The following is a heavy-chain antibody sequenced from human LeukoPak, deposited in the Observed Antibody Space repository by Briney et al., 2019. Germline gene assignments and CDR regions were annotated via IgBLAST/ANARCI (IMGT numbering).Heavy chain of an antibody. V-gene: IGHV3-23*01. J-gene: IGHJ3*02. CDR3: ASGGCSSTSCYTHDAFDI. Sequence: GALRLSCAASGFTFSSYAMSWDRQAPGKGLEWVSAISGSGGSTYYADSVKGRFTISRDNSKNTLYLQMNSLRAEDTAVYYCASGGCSSTSCYTHDAFDIWGQGTMVTVSS. D-gene: IGHD2-2*02. CDR2: ISGSGGST. CDR1: GFTFSSYA.